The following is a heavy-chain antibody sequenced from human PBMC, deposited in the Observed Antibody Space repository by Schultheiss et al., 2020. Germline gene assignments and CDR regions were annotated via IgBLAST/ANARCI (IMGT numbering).Heavy chain of an antibody. CDR1: GFTVSSNY. V-gene: IGHV3-66*01. Sequence: GGSLRLSCAASGFTVSSNYMSWVRQAPGKGLEWVPVIGTAGDTYYPGSVKGRFTISRDNAKNSLYLQMNSLRAEDTAVYYCARDLEASEVYGMDVWGQGTTVTVSS. D-gene: IGHD3-3*01. CDR2: IGTAGDT. CDR3: ARDLEASEVYGMDV. J-gene: IGHJ6*02.